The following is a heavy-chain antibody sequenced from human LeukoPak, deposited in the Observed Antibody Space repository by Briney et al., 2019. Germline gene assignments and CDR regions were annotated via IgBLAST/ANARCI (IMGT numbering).Heavy chain of an antibody. CDR1: GFTFSTYA. D-gene: IGHD6-13*01. CDR2: ISGLSGST. Sequence: GGSLRLSCEASGFTFSTYAMSWVRQAPGKGLEWVSGISGLSGSTYYADSVKGRFTVSRDNSKSTLYLQMNSLRAEDTAVYYCAKASQGYTSSSYAYWGQGTLVTVSS. V-gene: IGHV3-23*01. CDR3: AKASQGYTSSSYAY. J-gene: IGHJ4*02.